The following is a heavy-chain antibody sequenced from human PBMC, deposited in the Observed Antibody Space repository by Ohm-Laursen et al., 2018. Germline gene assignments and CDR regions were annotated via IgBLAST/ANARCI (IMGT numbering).Heavy chain of an antibody. V-gene: IGHV3-7*01. Sequence: SLRLSCAASGFTFSTYWMTWVRQAPGKGPEWVANIKQDGSDKYYVDSVKGRFTISRDNAKNSLYLQMNSLRAEDTAVYYCASSAGRYNWFDPWGQGILVTVSS. CDR2: IKQDGSDK. CDR1: GFTFSTYW. J-gene: IGHJ5*02. D-gene: IGHD6-13*01. CDR3: ASSAGRYNWFDP.